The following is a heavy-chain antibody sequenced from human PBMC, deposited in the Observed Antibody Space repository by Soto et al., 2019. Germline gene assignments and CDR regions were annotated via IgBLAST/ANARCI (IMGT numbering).Heavy chain of an antibody. CDR2: IYYSGST. Sequence: SETLSLTCTVSGGSISSGGYYWSWIRQHPGKGLEWIGYIYYSGSTYYNPSLKSRVTISVDTSKNQFSLKLSSVTSADTAVYYCARLTSGPVYFDYWGQGTLVTVSS. V-gene: IGHV4-31*03. J-gene: IGHJ4*02. CDR1: GGSISSGGYY. D-gene: IGHD3-10*01. CDR3: ARLTSGPVYFDY.